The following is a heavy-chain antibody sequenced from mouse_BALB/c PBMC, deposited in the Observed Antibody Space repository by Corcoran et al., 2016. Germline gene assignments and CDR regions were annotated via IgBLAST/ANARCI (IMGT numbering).Heavy chain of an antibody. CDR2: IDPANGNT. J-gene: IGHJ1*01. D-gene: IGHD1-1*01. Sequence: EGQLQQSGEELVQPGASVKLSCTASGFNIKDTYMHWVKQGPEQGLEWIGRIDPANGNTKYDPKFQGKATITADTSSNTAYLQLSSLTSEDSAVYYCARGYGSSYWYFDVWGAGTTVTVSS. V-gene: IGHV14-3*02. CDR3: ARGYGSSYWYFDV. CDR1: GFNIKDTY.